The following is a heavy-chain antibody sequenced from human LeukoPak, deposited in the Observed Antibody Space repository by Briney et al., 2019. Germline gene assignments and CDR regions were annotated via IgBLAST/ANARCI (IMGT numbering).Heavy chain of an antibody. V-gene: IGHV3-74*01. CDR2: INGDGRIT. CDR3: VRVHGGTDMVDIDY. CDR1: GFTLSSYW. Sequence: PGGSLRLSCAASGFTLSSYWMHWVRQAPGKGLVWVSRINGDGRITTYADSVKGRFTISRDTAKNTLYLQMNSLRAEDTAVYYCVRVHGGTDMVDIDYWGQGTLVTVSS. J-gene: IGHJ4*02. D-gene: IGHD5-18*01.